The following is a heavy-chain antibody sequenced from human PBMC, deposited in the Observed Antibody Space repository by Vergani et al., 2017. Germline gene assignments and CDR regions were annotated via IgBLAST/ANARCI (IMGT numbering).Heavy chain of an antibody. CDR3: AKDLTTVFDY. D-gene: IGHD4-17*01. Sequence: QVQLVESGGGVVQPGGSLRLSCAASGYTFSSYGMHWVRQAPGKGLEWVAFIRYDGSNKYYADSVKGRFTISRDNSKNTLYLQMTSLRAEDTAVYYCAKDLTTVFDYWGQGTLVTVSS. V-gene: IGHV3-30*02. CDR1: GYTFSSYG. CDR2: IRYDGSNK. J-gene: IGHJ4*02.